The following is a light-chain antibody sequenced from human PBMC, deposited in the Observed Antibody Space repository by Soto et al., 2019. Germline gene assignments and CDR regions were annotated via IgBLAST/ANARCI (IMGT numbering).Light chain of an antibody. J-gene: IGLJ3*02. V-gene: IGLV2-8*01. CDR2: EVT. CDR3: SSFAGNNNLV. CDR1: SSDVGGYNY. Sequence: QSALTQPPSASGSPGQSVTISCTGTSSDVGGYNYVSWYQHHPGKAPKLVIYEVTKRPSGVPDRFSGSKSGNTASLTVSGLQAADEADYFCSSFAGNNNLVFGGGTKLTVL.